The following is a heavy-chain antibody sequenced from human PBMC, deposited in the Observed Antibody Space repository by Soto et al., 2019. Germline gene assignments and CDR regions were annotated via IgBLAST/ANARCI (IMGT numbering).Heavy chain of an antibody. CDR2: ISGYNGGT. J-gene: IGHJ4*02. Sequence: ASVKVSCKASGYTFTGYYMHWVRQAPGQGLEWMGWISGYNGGTNFAQKVQDRVTMTEDTSIDTAYMELSSLRSEDTAVYYCATVPDRLVPAAIVSFRRYYFDYWRQGTLVTVSS. V-gene: IGHV1-2*02. CDR3: ATVPDRLVPAAIVSFRRYYFDY. D-gene: IGHD2-2*01. CDR1: GYTFTGYY.